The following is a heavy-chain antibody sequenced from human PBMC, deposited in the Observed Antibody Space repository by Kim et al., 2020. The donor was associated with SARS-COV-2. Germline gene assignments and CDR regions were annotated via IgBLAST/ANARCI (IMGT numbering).Heavy chain of an antibody. J-gene: IGHJ3*02. V-gene: IGHV3-53*01. D-gene: IGHD3-3*01. Sequence: KGRFTISRDNSKNTMYLQMNSLRAEDTAVYYCATSGSTIFGVATHDAFDIWGQGTMVTVSS. CDR3: ATSGSTIFGVATHDAFDI.